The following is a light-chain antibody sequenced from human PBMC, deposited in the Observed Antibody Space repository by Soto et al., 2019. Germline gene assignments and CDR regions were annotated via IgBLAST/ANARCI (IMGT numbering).Light chain of an antibody. Sequence: DIQMTQSPSSLSASVGDRVTITCRASRSISSYLNWYQQKPGEAPKVLIYGASSLQSGVPSRFSGSGSGTDFTLTISSLQPEDFATYYCQESYSTPWTFGQGTKVEIK. CDR2: GAS. CDR3: QESYSTPWT. CDR1: RSISSY. V-gene: IGKV1-39*01. J-gene: IGKJ1*01.